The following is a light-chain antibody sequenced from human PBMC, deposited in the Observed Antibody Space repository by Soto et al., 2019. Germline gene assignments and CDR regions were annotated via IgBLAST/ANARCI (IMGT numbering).Light chain of an antibody. Sequence: EIVMTQSPATLSVSPGERATLSCRASQSVSSNLAWYQQKPGQALRLLIYGASTRATGIPARFSGSGSGTEFTLTINSLQSEDFAVYYCQQYNNWPPYTFGQGTKLEIK. CDR1: QSVSSN. CDR3: QQYNNWPPYT. CDR2: GAS. J-gene: IGKJ2*01. V-gene: IGKV3-15*01.